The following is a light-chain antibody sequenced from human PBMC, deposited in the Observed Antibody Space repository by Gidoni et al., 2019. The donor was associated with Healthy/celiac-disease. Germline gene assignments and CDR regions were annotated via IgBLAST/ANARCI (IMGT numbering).Light chain of an antibody. CDR1: QSISSY. J-gene: IGKJ5*01. CDR2: AAS. CDR3: QQSYGSIT. V-gene: IGKV1-39*01. Sequence: DIQMTQSPSSLSASVGDRVTITCRASQSISSYLNWYQQKPGKAPKLLIYAASSLQSGIPSRFSGSGSGTDFPLTISILQPEDFATYYCQQSYGSITFGQGTRLEIK.